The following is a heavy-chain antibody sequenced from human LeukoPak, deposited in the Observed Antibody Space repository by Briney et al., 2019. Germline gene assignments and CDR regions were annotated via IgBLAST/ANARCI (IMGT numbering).Heavy chain of an antibody. D-gene: IGHD3-10*01. J-gene: IGHJ4*02. V-gene: IGHV1-18*01. CDR2: ISAYNGNT. CDR1: GGTFSNYT. CDR3: ARDEEEESGY. Sequence: GASVKVSCKTSGGTFSNYTISWVRPAPGQGLEWMGWISAYNGNTNYAQKFQGRVTMTTDTSTSTAYMELRSLRSDDTAIYYCARDEEEESGYWGQGTLVTASS.